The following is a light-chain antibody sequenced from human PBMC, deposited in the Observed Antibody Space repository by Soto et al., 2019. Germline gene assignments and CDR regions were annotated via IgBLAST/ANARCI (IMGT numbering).Light chain of an antibody. Sequence: DIQMTQSPSTLSASVGDRVTITCRASQTISDWLAWYQQKPGKAPEFLIYKASTLQSAVPSRLSGSRSGTEFTLTISSLQPDDFATYYCQQYNSYPYTFGQGTKLEI. V-gene: IGKV1-5*03. J-gene: IGKJ2*01. CDR3: QQYNSYPYT. CDR2: KAS. CDR1: QTISDW.